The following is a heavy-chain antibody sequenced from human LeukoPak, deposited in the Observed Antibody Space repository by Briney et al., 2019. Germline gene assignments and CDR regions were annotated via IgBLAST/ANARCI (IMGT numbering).Heavy chain of an antibody. CDR2: INPNSGDT. V-gene: IGHV1-2*06. J-gene: IGHJ6*03. CDR3: ARSAEHCNNGVCFTDYYMDV. D-gene: IGHD2-8*01. Sequence: ASVKVSCKASGYTFSGSYIHWVRQAPGQGLEWMGRINPNSGDTNYAQSFQGRVTMTRDTSITTAYMELSSLTSADTAVYFCARSAEHCNNGVCFTDYYMDVWGKGTTVTVSS. CDR1: GYTFSGSY.